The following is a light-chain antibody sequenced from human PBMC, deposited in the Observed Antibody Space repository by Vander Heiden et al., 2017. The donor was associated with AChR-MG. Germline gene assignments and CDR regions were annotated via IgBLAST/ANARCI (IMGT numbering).Light chain of an antibody. V-gene: IGKV3-20*01. J-gene: IGKJ1*01. CDR2: GAS. CDR1: QSVTSSY. Sequence: EIVLTQSPGTLSLSPGERATLSCRASQSVTSSYLAWYQQKPGQAPRLLIYGASSRATGIPDRISGSGSGTDFTLTISRLETEDFAVYYCQQYGSSPPWTFGQGTKVEIK. CDR3: QQYGSSPPWT.